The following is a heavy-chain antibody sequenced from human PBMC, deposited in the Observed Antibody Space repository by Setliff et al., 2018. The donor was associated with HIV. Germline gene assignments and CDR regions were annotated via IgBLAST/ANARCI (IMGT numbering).Heavy chain of an antibody. CDR1: GDSTSNSY. D-gene: IGHD3-10*01. CDR2: LHASGNT. Sequence: SETLSLTCSVSGDSTSNSYWSWIRQPAGKGLEWIGRLHASGNTNCNPSLKSRVTISVDTSKNQFSLKLSSVTAADTAVYYCAISTSGVSGSYPAHAFDIWGQGTMVTVSS. J-gene: IGHJ3*02. V-gene: IGHV4-4*07. CDR3: AISTSGVSGSYPAHAFDI.